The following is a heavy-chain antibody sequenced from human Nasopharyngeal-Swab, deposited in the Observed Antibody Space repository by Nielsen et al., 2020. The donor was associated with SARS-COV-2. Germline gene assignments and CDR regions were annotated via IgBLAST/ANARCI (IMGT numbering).Heavy chain of an antibody. J-gene: IGHJ2*01. Sequence: SETLSLTCSVSGGSISGYYWSWIRQPPGKGLEWIGYVYFSGSTNYNPSLKSRVTISVDTSKNQFSLKLTSVTAADTAVYYCARAANSGDWYFDLCGRGTLVTVSS. V-gene: IGHV4-59*13. CDR2: VYFSGST. CDR3: ARAANSGDWYFDL. D-gene: IGHD1-26*01. CDR1: GGSISGYY.